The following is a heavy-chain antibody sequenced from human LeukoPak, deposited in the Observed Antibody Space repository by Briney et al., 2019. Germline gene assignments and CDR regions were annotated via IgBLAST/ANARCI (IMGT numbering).Heavy chain of an antibody. CDR2: INPSGGST. CDR3: ATHRERGEVDY. Sequence: ASVKVSCKASGYTFTSYYMHWVRQAPGQGLEWMGIINPSGGSTSYAQKFQGRVTMTRDTSTSTVYMELSSLRSEDTAVYYCATHRERGEVDYWGQGTLVTVSS. J-gene: IGHJ4*02. V-gene: IGHV1-46*01. CDR1: GYTFTSYY. D-gene: IGHD3-16*01.